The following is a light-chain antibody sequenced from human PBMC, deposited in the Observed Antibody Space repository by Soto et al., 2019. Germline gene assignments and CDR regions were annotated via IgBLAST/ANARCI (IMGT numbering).Light chain of an antibody. Sequence: AIQMTQSPSSLSASVGDRFTITCRASQGIRCDLGWYQQRTREAPKLLIYGTSSLQSGVPSRFSGSGSGTDYTLTISSLQPEDFATYYCLQDYDYPRTFRQGTKVEI. V-gene: IGKV1-6*01. CDR3: LQDYDYPRT. CDR2: GTS. J-gene: IGKJ1*01. CDR1: QGIRCD.